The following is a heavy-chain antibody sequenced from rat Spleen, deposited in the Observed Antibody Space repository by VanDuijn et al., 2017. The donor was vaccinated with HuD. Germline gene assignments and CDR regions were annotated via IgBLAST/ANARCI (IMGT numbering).Heavy chain of an antibody. V-gene: IGHV5-25*01. D-gene: IGHD1-2*01. CDR3: ARHRGYSSYISLPIYVMDA. CDR1: GFTFSNYY. CDR2: ISSGGGGT. Sequence: EVQMVESGGGLVKPGRSLKLSCVASGFTFSNYYMAWVRQAPKKGLEWVASISSGGGGTYYPDSVKGRFTISRDNAKSTLYLQMDSLRSEDTATYYCARHRGYSSYISLPIYVMDAWGQGASVTVSS. J-gene: IGHJ4*01.